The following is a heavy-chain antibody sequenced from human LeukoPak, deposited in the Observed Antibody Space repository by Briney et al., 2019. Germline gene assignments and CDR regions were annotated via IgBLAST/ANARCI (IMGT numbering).Heavy chain of an antibody. Sequence: KPSETLSLTCTVSGGSITSYYWSWIRQPPGKGLEWIAYIFSSGSTSYNPSLKSRVTKSIDTSKNQFSLNLSSVTAADTAVYYCARQPDRRQLVLWGQGTLVTVSS. CDR2: IFSSGST. D-gene: IGHD6-13*01. J-gene: IGHJ4*02. CDR3: ARQPDRRQLVL. CDR1: GGSITSYY. V-gene: IGHV4-59*08.